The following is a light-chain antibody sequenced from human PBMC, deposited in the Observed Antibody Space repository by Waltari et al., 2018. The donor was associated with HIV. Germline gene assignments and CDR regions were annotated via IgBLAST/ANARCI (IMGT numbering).Light chain of an antibody. CDR3: CSYAGTYTWV. CDR2: DVS. Sequence: QSALTQPRSVSGSHGQSVTISCRGSSTDIGDYNYVSWYQQHPGQVPKLVIFDVSKRPSGVPDRFSGSKSVNTASLTISGLQAEDEADYYCCSYAGTYTWVFGGGTRLTVL. J-gene: IGLJ2*01. CDR1: STDIGDYNY. V-gene: IGLV2-11*01.